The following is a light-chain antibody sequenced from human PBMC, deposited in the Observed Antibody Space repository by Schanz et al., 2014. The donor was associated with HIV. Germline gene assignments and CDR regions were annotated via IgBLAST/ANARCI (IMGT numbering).Light chain of an antibody. V-gene: IGLV1-40*01. Sequence: QSVLTQPPSASGTPGQRVTISCSGSSSNIGSNSVNWYQQLPGTAPKLLISVNTDRPSGVPDRFSGSKSGTSASLAIAGLQVEDEAEYFCQSYDSSLGYVFGTGTKLTVL. J-gene: IGLJ1*01. CDR2: VNT. CDR1: SSNIGSNS. CDR3: QSYDSSLGYV.